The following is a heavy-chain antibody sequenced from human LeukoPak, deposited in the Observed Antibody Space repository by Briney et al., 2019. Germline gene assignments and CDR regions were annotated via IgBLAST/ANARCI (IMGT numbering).Heavy chain of an antibody. Sequence: PSETLSLTFTVSGGSISSSSYYWGWIRQPPGKGLEWIGSIHYSGSTYYNPSLKSRVTISVDTSKNQFSLKLSSVTAADTAVYYCARVADYAFDIWGQGTMVTVSS. CDR3: ARVADYAFDI. V-gene: IGHV4-39*07. CDR1: GGSISSSSYY. CDR2: IHYSGST. J-gene: IGHJ3*02.